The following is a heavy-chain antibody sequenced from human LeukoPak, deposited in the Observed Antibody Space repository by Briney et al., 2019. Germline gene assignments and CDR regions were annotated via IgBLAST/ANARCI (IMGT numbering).Heavy chain of an antibody. D-gene: IGHD4-23*01. J-gene: IGHJ4*02. Sequence: GGSLRLSCAASGFTFSSSWVSWVRQAPGKGLEWVANIKQDGSEKYYVDSVKGRFTISRDNAKNSLYLQMNSLRAEDTAVYYCARESDYGGNSGYWGQGTLVTVSS. CDR1: GFTFSSSW. CDR2: IKQDGSEK. V-gene: IGHV3-7*01. CDR3: ARESDYGGNSGY.